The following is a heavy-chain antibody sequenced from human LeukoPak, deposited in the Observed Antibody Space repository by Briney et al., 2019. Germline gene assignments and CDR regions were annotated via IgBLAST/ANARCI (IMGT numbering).Heavy chain of an antibody. CDR1: GGSISSGSYY. V-gene: IGHV4-61*02. J-gene: IGHJ3*02. Sequence: PSETLSLTCTVSGGSISSGSYYWSWIRQPAGKGLEWIGRIYTSGSTNYNPSLKSRVTISVDTSKNQFSLKLSSVTAADTAVYYCARGRSPRLIDIWGQGTMVTVSS. CDR2: IYTSGST. D-gene: IGHD6-25*01. CDR3: ARGRSPRLIDI.